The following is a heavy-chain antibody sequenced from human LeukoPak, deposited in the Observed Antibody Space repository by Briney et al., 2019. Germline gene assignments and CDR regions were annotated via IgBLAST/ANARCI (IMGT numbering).Heavy chain of an antibody. Sequence: SETLSLTCTVSGGSISSYYRSWIRQSPGKELEWIRYIYNSGSRSYNPSLKSRLTISEDTSKNQFFLRLSSVTAADTAVYFCARGGGYHSGYYYYYFDDWGQGTLVTVSS. J-gene: IGHJ4*02. D-gene: IGHD3-22*01. CDR1: GGSISSYY. V-gene: IGHV4-59*01. CDR2: IYNSGSR. CDR3: ARGGGYHSGYYYYYFDD.